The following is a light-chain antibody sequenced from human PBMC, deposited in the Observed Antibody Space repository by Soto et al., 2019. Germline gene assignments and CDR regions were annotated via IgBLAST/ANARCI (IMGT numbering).Light chain of an antibody. CDR1: SSDVGGYNY. CDR2: DVS. CDR3: SSYTGSSTYVV. J-gene: IGLJ2*01. Sequence: QSALTQPASVSGPPGQSITISCTGTSSDVGGYNYVSWYQQHPGKAPKLMIYDVSNRPSGVSNRFSGSKSANTASLTISGLQAEDEADYYCSSYTGSSTYVVFGGGTKLTVL. V-gene: IGLV2-14*01.